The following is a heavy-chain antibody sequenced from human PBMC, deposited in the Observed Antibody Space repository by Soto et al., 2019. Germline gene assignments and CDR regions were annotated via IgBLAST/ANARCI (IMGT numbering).Heavy chain of an antibody. Sequence: GGSLRLSCAASGVTFTRYSMNWVRQAPGKGLEWVSSISSTTNYIYSGDSMKGRFTISRDNAKNSLYLEMNSLRAEDTAVYYCARESEDLTSTFDYWGQGTLVTVSS. J-gene: IGHJ4*02. CDR2: ISSTTNYI. CDR3: ARESEDLTSTFDY. V-gene: IGHV3-21*06. CDR1: GVTFTRYS.